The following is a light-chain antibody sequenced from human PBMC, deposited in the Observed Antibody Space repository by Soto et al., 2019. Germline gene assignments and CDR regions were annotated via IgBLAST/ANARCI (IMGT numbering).Light chain of an antibody. Sequence: EIVMTQSPSTLSVSPGERATLACRAIQSFSNNLAWYQQKPGHAPKLLIYGTYTRAPGIPAMFSGSGSGTEFTLTISSLQSEDFAVYYCQQYNNWLRTFGQGTRLEIK. CDR3: QQYNNWLRT. V-gene: IGKV3-15*01. J-gene: IGKJ5*01. CDR1: QSFSNN. CDR2: GTY.